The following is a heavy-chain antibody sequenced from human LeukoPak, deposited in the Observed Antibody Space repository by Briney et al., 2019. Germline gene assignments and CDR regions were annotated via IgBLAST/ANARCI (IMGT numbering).Heavy chain of an antibody. Sequence: ASVKVSCKASGYTFTSYAMHWVRQAPGQRLEWMGWINAGNGNTKYSQKFQGRVTITRDTSASTAYMELSSLRSEDTAVYYCARVSSGWYGVDYWGQGTLVTVSS. CDR2: INAGNGNT. CDR1: GYTFTSYA. CDR3: ARVSSGWYGVDY. V-gene: IGHV1-3*01. J-gene: IGHJ4*02. D-gene: IGHD6-19*01.